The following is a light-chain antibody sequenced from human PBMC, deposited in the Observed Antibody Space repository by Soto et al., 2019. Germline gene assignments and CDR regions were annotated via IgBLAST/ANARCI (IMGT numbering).Light chain of an antibody. CDR2: DAS. V-gene: IGKV3-11*01. J-gene: IGKJ1*01. Sequence: EIVLTQSPATLSLSPGERATLSCRASQSVSSYLAWYQQKPGQAPRLLIYDASNRATGIPARFSGGGSGTDFTLTISSLEPEDFAVYYCQQSETFGQGTKVEIK. CDR3: QQSET. CDR1: QSVSSY.